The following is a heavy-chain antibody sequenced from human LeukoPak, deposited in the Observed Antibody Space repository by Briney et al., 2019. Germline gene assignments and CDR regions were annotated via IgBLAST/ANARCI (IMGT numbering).Heavy chain of an antibody. J-gene: IGHJ4*02. V-gene: IGHV3-74*01. Sequence: PGGSLRLSCGASGFTFSDYWMRWVRQAPGKGLVWVSRINSDGGSIDYADSVKGRFSISRDNAKNTLFLQMNSLRVEDTAVYYCARGGPVVGAPPRPFDYWGQGTLVTVSS. D-gene: IGHD1-26*01. CDR3: ARGGPVVGAPPRPFDY. CDR1: GFTFSDYW. CDR2: INSDGGSI.